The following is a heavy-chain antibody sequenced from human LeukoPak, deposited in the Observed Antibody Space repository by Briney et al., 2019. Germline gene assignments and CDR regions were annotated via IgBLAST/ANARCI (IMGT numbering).Heavy chain of an antibody. CDR2: IYTSGST. J-gene: IGHJ4*02. D-gene: IGHD1-26*01. CDR1: GGSISSYY. V-gene: IGHV4-4*09. Sequence: SETLSLTCTVSGGSISSYYWSWIRQPPGKGLEWIGYIYTSGSTNYNPSLKSRVTMSVDTSKNQFSLKLSSVTAADTAVYHCARERPSVLGDFDYWGQGTLVTVSS. CDR3: ARERPSVLGDFDY.